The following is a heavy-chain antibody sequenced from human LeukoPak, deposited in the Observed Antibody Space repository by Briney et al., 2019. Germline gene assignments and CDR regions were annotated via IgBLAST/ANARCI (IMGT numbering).Heavy chain of an antibody. CDR3: ARGGYGDLYYFDY. D-gene: IGHD4-17*01. V-gene: IGHV4-34*01. CDR1: GGSFSGYY. CDR2: INHSGST. J-gene: IGHJ4*02. Sequence: SETLSLTCAVYGGSFSGYYWSWIRQPPGKGLEWIGEINHSGSTNYNPSLKSRVTISVDTSKNQFSLKLSSVTAADTAVYYCARGGYGDLYYFDYRGQGTLVTVSS.